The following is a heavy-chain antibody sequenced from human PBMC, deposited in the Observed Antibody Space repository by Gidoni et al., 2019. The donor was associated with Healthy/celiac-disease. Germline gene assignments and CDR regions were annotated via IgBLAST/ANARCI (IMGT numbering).Heavy chain of an antibody. CDR1: GFTFSSYS. Sequence: EVQLVESGGGLVQPGGSLRLTCAASGFTFSSYSMNWVRQAPGKGLEWVSYISSTSSTIYYADSVKGRFTSSRDNAKNSLYLQMNSLRDEDTAVYYCTLGFGAFDIWGQGTMVTVSS. CDR2: ISSTSSTI. J-gene: IGHJ3*02. CDR3: TLGFGAFDI. V-gene: IGHV3-48*02. D-gene: IGHD3-16*01.